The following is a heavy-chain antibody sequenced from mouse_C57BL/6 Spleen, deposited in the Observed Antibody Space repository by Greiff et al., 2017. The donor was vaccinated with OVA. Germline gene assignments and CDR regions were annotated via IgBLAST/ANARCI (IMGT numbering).Heavy chain of an antibody. D-gene: IGHD1-1*01. CDR1: GFTFSDYG. CDR2: ISSGSSTI. J-gene: IGHJ4*01. CDR3: ARDYYGSRYYAMDY. Sequence: EVKLVESGGGLVKPGGSLKLSCAASGFTFSDYGIHWVRQAPEKGLEWVAYISSGSSTIYYADTVKGRFTISRDNAKNTLFLQMTSLRCEDTAMYYCARDYYGSRYYAMDYWGQGTSVTVSS. V-gene: IGHV5-17*01.